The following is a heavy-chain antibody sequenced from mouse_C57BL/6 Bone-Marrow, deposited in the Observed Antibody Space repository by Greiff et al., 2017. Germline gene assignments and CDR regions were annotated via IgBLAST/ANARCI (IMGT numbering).Heavy chain of an antibody. Sequence: VQLQQSGAALVRPGASVKLSCTASGFNIKDYYMHWVKQRPEQGLEWIGRIDPEDGDTEYAPKFQGKATMTADTSSNTAYLQLSSLTSEDTAVYYCTYYYGSSPYYYAMDYWGQGTSVTVSS. V-gene: IGHV14-1*01. J-gene: IGHJ4*01. CDR2: IDPEDGDT. CDR3: TYYYGSSPYYYAMDY. D-gene: IGHD1-1*01. CDR1: GFNIKDYY.